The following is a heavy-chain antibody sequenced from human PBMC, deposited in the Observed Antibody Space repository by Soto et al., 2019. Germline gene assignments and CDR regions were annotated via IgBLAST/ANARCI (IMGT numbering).Heavy chain of an antibody. D-gene: IGHD1-7*01. CDR3: AKGAYNWNSILAFDI. CDR2: ISWNSGSI. V-gene: IGHV3-9*01. J-gene: IGHJ3*02. Sequence: EVQLVESGGGLVQPGRSLRLSCAASGFTFDDYAMHWVRQAPGKGLEWVSGISWNSGSIGYADSVKGRFTISRDNAKNSLYLQMNSLRAEDTALYYCAKGAYNWNSILAFDIWGQGTMVTVSS. CDR1: GFTFDDYA.